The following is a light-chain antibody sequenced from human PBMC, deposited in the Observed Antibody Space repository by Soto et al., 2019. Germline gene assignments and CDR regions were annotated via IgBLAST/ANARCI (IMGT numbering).Light chain of an antibody. Sequence: EIVLTQSPGTLSLSPGERATLSCRASQSVSSNYLAWYQQKPGQAPRLLIYGASNRATGIPDRFSGSGSGTDFTLTISRLEPEDFAVYYCQQYGTSPPYTFGQGTVLEIK. V-gene: IGKV3-20*01. J-gene: IGKJ2*01. CDR1: QSVSSNY. CDR2: GAS. CDR3: QQYGTSPPYT.